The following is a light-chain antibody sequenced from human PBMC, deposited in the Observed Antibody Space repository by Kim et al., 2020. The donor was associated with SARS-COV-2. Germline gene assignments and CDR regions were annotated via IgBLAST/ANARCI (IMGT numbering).Light chain of an antibody. J-gene: IGKJ1*01. CDR3: QKSDSAPWT. CDR2: AAS. V-gene: IGKV1-27*01. Sequence: ASVGDRVTITCRASQGISNNLAWYQQKPGGVPNLLIYAASTLQSGVPSRCSGSGSGTDFTLTISGLQPEDVATYYCQKSDSAPWTFGQGTKVDIK. CDR1: QGISNN.